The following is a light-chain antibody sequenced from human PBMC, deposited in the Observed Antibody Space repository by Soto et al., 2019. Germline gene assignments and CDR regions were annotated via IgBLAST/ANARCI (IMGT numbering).Light chain of an antibody. V-gene: IGLV2-8*01. CDR2: EVS. CDR1: SSDVGGYNF. J-gene: IGLJ2*01. Sequence: QSALTQPPSASGSPGQSVTISCTGTSSDVGGYNFVSWYQQHPGKAPKLMSYEVSERPSGVPDRFSGSKSGNTASLTVSGLQAEDEAHYYGISYAGSHIVVFGGGTKLTVL. CDR3: ISYAGSHIVV.